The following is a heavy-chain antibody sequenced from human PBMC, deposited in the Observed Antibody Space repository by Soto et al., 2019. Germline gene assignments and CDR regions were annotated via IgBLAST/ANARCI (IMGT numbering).Heavy chain of an antibody. V-gene: IGHV1-69*01. CDR1: AGTFNRYA. D-gene: IGHD5-18*01. CDR2: LVPLFVTP. J-gene: IGHJ4*02. Sequence: QAQLVQSGAEVKNPGSSVKVSCMSSAGTFNRYAINWVRQAPGHGLEWLGGLVPLFVTPNYSQKLQGRVTIDADESTNTTSMELRGLTSDVTAVYYCARQKSDTPMVYFDAWGQGNLVAISS. CDR3: ARQKSDTPMVYFDA.